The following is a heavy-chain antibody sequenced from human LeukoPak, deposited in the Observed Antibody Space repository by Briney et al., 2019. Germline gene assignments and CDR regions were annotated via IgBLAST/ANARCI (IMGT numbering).Heavy chain of an antibody. J-gene: IGHJ6*03. Sequence: GGSLRLSCGASGFTFSSYAMHWVRQAPGKGLEWVAVISYDGSNKYYADSVKGRFTISRDNSKNTLYLQMNSLRAEDTAVYYCARPAAAGYYYYYMDVWGKGTTVTVSS. D-gene: IGHD6-13*01. CDR3: ARPAAAGYYYYYMDV. V-gene: IGHV3-30*04. CDR1: GFTFSSYA. CDR2: ISYDGSNK.